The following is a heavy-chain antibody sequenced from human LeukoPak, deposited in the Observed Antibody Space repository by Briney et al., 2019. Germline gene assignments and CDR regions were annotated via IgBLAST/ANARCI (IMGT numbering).Heavy chain of an antibody. V-gene: IGHV5-51*01. J-gene: IGHJ4*02. Sequence: GESLKISCQASGYSITNYWIGWVRQMPGKGLESMGIIYPADSDTAYSPSFQGQVTISADKSISTVYLQWSSLKASDFFIYDCARQSRDGSKTRGYYFDYWGQGTLVTVS. D-gene: IGHD3-10*01. CDR3: ARQSRDGSKTRGYYFDY. CDR1: GYSITNYW. CDR2: IYPADSDT.